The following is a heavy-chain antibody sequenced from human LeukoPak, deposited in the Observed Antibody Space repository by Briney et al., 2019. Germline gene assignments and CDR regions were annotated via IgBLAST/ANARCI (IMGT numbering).Heavy chain of an antibody. Sequence: SETLSLTCTVSGGSISSYYWSWIRQPAGKGLGWIGRIYTSGSTNYNPSLKSRVTMSVDTSKNQFSLKLSSVTAADTAVYYCARDGTYYYGSGTMVYWFDPWGQGTLVTVSS. V-gene: IGHV4-4*07. J-gene: IGHJ5*02. CDR3: ARDGTYYYGSGTMVYWFDP. CDR1: GGSISSYY. CDR2: IYTSGST. D-gene: IGHD3-10*01.